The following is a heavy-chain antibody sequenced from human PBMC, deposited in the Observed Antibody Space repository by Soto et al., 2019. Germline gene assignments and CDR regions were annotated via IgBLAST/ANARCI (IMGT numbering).Heavy chain of an antibody. CDR1: GFSLRNSEVG. CDR3: THSGGSGGFCSSTSCLGPSNY. V-gene: IGHV2-5*01. Sequence: GSGPTLVNPTQTLTLTCTFSGFSLRNSEVGVGWIRQPPGKALEWLALIYWNDDERYNPSLKSRLTITKDTSKNQVVLTMTNMDPVDTGTYYCTHSGGSGGFCSSTSCLGPSNYWGQGALLTVSS. D-gene: IGHD2-2*01. CDR2: IYWNDDE. J-gene: IGHJ4*02.